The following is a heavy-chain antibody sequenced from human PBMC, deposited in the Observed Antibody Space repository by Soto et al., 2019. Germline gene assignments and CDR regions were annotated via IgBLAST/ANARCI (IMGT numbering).Heavy chain of an antibody. CDR1: GFTFSSYG. J-gene: IGHJ6*02. Sequence: GGSLRLSCAASGFTFSSYGMHWVRQAPGKGLEWVAVIWYDGSNKYYADSVKGRFTISRDNSKNTLYLQMNSLRAEDTAVYYCARNHLAAHPDYYYYGMDVWGQGTTVTVSS. CDR3: ARNHLAAHPDYYYYGMDV. V-gene: IGHV3-33*01. D-gene: IGHD6-6*01. CDR2: IWYDGSNK.